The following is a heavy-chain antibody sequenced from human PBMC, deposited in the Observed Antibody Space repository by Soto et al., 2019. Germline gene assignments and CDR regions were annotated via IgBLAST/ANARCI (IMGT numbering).Heavy chain of an antibody. V-gene: IGHV4-34*01. J-gene: IGHJ5*01. CDR2: INHSGST. CDR1: GGSFSGYY. D-gene: IGHD2-8*01. Sequence: SETLSLTCAVYGGSFSGYYWSWIRQPPGKGLEWIGEINHSGSTNYNPSLKSRVTISVDTSKNQFSLKLSSVTAADTAVYFCARGGECTSGLGYDSWDQGTQVTVSS. CDR3: ARGGECTSGLGYDS.